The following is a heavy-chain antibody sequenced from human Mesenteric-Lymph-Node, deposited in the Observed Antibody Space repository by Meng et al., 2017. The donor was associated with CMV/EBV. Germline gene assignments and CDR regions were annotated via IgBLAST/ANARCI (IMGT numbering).Heavy chain of an antibody. V-gene: IGHV4-39*01. CDR3: VRLNMAATGNPSRYFQH. D-gene: IGHD6-13*01. Sequence: SETLSLTCSVSGDSISSSNYYWGWIRQPPEKGLEWIGNIYYSGATYYNPSLRTRLTVSVDTSKNQFSLKLNSVTSTDTAIYYCVRLNMAATGNPSRYFQHWGQGTLVTVSS. CDR1: GDSISSSNYY. J-gene: IGHJ1*01. CDR2: IYYSGAT.